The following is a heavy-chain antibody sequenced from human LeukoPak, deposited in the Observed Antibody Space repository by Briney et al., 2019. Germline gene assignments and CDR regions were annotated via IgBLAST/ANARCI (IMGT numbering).Heavy chain of an antibody. CDR3: ARDGFYSNYAGLFDY. Sequence: PGGSLRLSCTDSGFTFSRYSMSWVRQAPGKGLEWVANINQDGSEKYSVDSVKGRFTISRDNVKNSLYLQMNSLRAEDTAVYYCARDGFYSNYAGLFDYWGQGTLVTVSS. D-gene: IGHD4-11*01. CDR2: INQDGSEK. CDR1: GFTFSRYS. V-gene: IGHV3-7*01. J-gene: IGHJ4*02.